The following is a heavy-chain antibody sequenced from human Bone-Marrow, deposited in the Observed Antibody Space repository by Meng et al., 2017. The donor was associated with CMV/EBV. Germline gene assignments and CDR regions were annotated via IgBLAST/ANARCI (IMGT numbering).Heavy chain of an antibody. CDR1: GDSVSSNSAA. J-gene: IGHJ4*02. V-gene: IGHV6-1*01. Sequence: LRLSCAIYGDSVSSNSAAWNWIRQSPSRGLEWLGRTYYRSKWYNDYAVSVKSRITINPDTSKNQFSMQLNSVTPEDTAVYYCGRRGCSGGGCYPKHYFDSCGQGTLITVSS. CDR3: GRRGCSGGGCYPKHYFDS. CDR2: TYYRSKWYN. D-gene: IGHD2-15*01.